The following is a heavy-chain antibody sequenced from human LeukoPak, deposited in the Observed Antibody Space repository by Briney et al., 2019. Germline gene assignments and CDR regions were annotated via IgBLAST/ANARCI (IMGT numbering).Heavy chain of an antibody. Sequence: GGSLGLSCAASGFTFSTSWMYWVRQAPGKGPFWVSRINSDGSSTNYADSVKGRFTISRDNAKNTLYLQLNSLRAEDTAVYYCARDRGWGTFDIWGQGTMVTVSS. V-gene: IGHV3-74*01. CDR3: ARDRGWGTFDI. D-gene: IGHD3-16*01. CDR2: INSDGSST. CDR1: GFTFSTSW. J-gene: IGHJ3*02.